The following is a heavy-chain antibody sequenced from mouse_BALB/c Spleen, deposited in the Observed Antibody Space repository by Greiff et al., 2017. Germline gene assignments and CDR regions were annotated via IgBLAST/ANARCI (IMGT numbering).Heavy chain of an antibody. CDR1: GYTFTDYA. D-gene: IGHD2-2*01. CDR2: ISTYYGDA. V-gene: IGHV1S137*01. J-gene: IGHJ4*01. Sequence: QVQLQQSGAELVRPGVSVKISCKGSGYTFTDYAMHWVKQSHAKSLEWIGVISTYYGDASYNQKFKGKATMTVDKSSSTAYMELARLTSEDSAIYYCARGGYGYYYAMDYWGQGTSVTVSS. CDR3: ARGGYGYYYAMDY.